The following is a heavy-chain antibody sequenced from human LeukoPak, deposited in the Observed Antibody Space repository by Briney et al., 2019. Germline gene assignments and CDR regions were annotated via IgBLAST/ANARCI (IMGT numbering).Heavy chain of an antibody. J-gene: IGHJ4*02. Sequence: ASVKVSCKASGGTFSSYAISWVRQAPGQGLEWMGGIIPIFGTANYAQKFQGRVTITADESTSTAYMELSSLRSEDTAVYYCARGYDFWSDRGYFDYWGQGTLVTVSS. V-gene: IGHV1-69*13. CDR3: ARGYDFWSDRGYFDY. CDR2: IIPIFGTA. D-gene: IGHD3-3*01. CDR1: GGTFSSYA.